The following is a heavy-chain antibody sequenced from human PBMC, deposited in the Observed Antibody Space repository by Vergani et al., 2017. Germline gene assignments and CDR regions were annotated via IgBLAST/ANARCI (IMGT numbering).Heavy chain of an antibody. J-gene: IGHJ5*02. CDR3: GEVVDFYGFGSRVLDL. Sequence: QLQLQESGSGLVKPSQTLSLTCAVSGDSITNGGFSWNWIRQPPGKGPEWIGDMYHSGSTNYNPSLETRVTISGDTSKNRFSLKLNSVTAADTAVYYCGEVVDFYGFGSRVLDLWGQGILVTVSS. D-gene: IGHD3-10*01. V-gene: IGHV4-30-2*02. CDR1: GDSITNGGFS. CDR2: MYHSGST.